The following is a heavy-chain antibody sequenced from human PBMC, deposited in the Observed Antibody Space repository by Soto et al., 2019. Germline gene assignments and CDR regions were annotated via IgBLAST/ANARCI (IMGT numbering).Heavy chain of an antibody. CDR3: ARAVVPAAIPYYYYYYGMDV. V-gene: IGHV1-18*01. CDR2: ISASNGNT. D-gene: IGHD2-2*01. J-gene: IGHJ6*02. Sequence: ASVKVSCKVSGYTFTSYGISWVRQAPGQGLEWMGWISASNGNTNYAQKLQGRVTMTTDTSTSTAYMELRSLRSDDTAVYYCARAVVPAAIPYYYYYYGMDVWGQGTTVTVS. CDR1: GYTFTSYG.